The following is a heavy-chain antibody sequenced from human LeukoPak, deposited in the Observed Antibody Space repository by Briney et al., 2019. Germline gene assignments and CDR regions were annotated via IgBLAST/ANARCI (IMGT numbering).Heavy chain of an antibody. CDR3: ARGPRFLHTGNWFDP. CDR1: GGSISSYY. Sequence: SETLSLTCTVSGGSISSYYWSWIRQPPGKGLEWIGYIYYSGSTNYNPSLKSRVTISVDTSKNQFSLKLSSVTAADTAVYYCARGPRFLHTGNWFDPWGQGTLVTVSS. V-gene: IGHV4-59*01. D-gene: IGHD3-3*01. J-gene: IGHJ5*02. CDR2: IYYSGST.